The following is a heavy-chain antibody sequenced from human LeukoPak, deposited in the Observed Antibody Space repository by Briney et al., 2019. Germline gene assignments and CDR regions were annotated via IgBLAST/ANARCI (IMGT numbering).Heavy chain of an antibody. CDR3: ARALVQPSGAFDI. J-gene: IGHJ3*02. Sequence: ASVKVSCKASRCTFNSYAITWVRQAPGQGLEWMGGIIPIFGTTNYAQKFQGRVTITTDESTSTAYMELSSLRSEDTAVYYCARALVQPSGAFDIWGQGTMVTVSS. CDR2: IIPIFGTT. CDR1: RCTFNSYA. V-gene: IGHV1-69*05. D-gene: IGHD3-16*02.